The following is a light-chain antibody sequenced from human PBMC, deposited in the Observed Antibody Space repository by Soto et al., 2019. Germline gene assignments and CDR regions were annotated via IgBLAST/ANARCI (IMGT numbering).Light chain of an antibody. V-gene: IGLV4-60*02. J-gene: IGLJ3*02. CDR2: LEGSGNY. CDR3: ETWGSNTRV. CDR1: SGHSTYI. Sequence: QAVLTQSSSASASLGSSVKLTCTLSSGHSTYIIAWHQPQPGNAPRYLMKLEGSGNYNKGSGVPDRFSGSSSGADRYLTISNLQYEDEADYYCETWGSNTRVFGGGTKLTVL.